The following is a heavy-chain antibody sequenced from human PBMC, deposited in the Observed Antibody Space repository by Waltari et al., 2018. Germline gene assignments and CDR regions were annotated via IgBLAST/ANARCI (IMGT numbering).Heavy chain of an antibody. V-gene: IGHV4-59*01. CDR1: GGSISSYY. CDR3: ARVSEGPAALYYFDY. J-gene: IGHJ4*02. CDR2: NYYSGST. Sequence: QVQLQESGPGLVKPSETLSLTCTVSGGSISSYYWSWIRQPPGKGLEWIGYNYYSGSTNYNPSLKSRVTISVDTAKNQFSLKLSSVTAADTAVYYCARVSEGPAALYYFDYWGQGTLVTVSS. D-gene: IGHD2-2*01.